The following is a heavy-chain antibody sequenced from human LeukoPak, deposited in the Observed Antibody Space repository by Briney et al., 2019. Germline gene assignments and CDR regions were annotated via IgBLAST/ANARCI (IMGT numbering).Heavy chain of an antibody. CDR3: AKSGYCSSTSCYLAVLDY. V-gene: IGHV3-48*03. CDR1: GFTFSSYE. CDR2: ISSSGSTI. J-gene: IGHJ4*02. Sequence: GGSLRLSCAASGFTFSSYEMNWVRQAPGKGLEWVSYISSSGSTIYYADSVKGRFTISRDNAKNSLYLQMNSLRAEDTAVYYCAKSGYCSSTSCYLAVLDYWGQGTLVTVSS. D-gene: IGHD2-2*01.